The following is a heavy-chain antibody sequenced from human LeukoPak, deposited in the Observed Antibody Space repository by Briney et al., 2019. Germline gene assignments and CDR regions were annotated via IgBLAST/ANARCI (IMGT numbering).Heavy chain of an antibody. CDR3: ARGAGYCSGGSCYAAFDI. D-gene: IGHD2-15*01. CDR1: GGTFSSYA. CDR2: IIPILGIA. J-gene: IGHJ3*02. V-gene: IGHV1-69*04. Sequence: SVKVSCKASGGTFSSYAISWVRQAPGQGLEWMGRIIPILGIANYAQKFQGRVTITADKSTSTAYMELSSLRSEDTAVYYCARGAGYCSGGSCYAAFDIWGQGTMVTVSS.